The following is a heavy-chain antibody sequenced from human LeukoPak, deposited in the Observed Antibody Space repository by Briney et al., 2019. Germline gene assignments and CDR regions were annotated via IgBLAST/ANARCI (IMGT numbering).Heavy chain of an antibody. CDR1: GYTFKSYG. CDR2: ISTYNGDT. CDR3: ARGTLKTGRSIYYYYGMDV. V-gene: IGHV1-18*01. Sequence: ASVRVSCKASGYTFKSYGISWVRQAPGQGLEWMGWISTYNGDTKYSQKVQGRATMTTDTSTTTTYMELRSLRSDDTAVYYCARGTLKTGRSIYYYYGMDVWGQGTTVTVSS. J-gene: IGHJ6*02. D-gene: IGHD1-1*01.